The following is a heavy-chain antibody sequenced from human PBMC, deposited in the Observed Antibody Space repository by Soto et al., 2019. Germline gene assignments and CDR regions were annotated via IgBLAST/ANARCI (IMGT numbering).Heavy chain of an antibody. CDR3: ARADMSLVWFDP. D-gene: IGHD2-15*01. V-gene: IGHV1-18*01. CDR1: GGTFSNYA. J-gene: IGHJ5*02. Sequence: ASVKVSCKASGGTFSNYAISWVRQAPGQGLEWMGWISAYNGNRNYAQKLQGRVTMTTDTSTSTAYMELRSLRSDDTAVYYCARADMSLVWFDPWGQGTLVTVSS. CDR2: ISAYNGNR.